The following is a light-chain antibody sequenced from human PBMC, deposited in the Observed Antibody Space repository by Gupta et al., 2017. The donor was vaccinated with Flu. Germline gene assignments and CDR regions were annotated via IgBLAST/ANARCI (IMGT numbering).Light chain of an antibody. CDR1: QVISTW. Sequence: IQMTHSPSSLSASIGDRLTITCRASQVISTWLAWYQQKPRKAPQVLIFGASHLHTGLPSRFNGNGSGTDFTLTISSLQTEDFAIYYCEQAQSVPITFGQGTLVDIK. CDR2: GAS. V-gene: IGKV1-12*01. CDR3: EQAQSVPIT. J-gene: IGKJ5*01.